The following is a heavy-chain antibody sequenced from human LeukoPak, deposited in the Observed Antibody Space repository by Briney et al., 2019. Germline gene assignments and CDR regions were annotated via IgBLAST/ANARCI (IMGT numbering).Heavy chain of an antibody. D-gene: IGHD3-10*01. V-gene: IGHV4-59*01. Sequence: SETLSLTCTVSGGSIGSYYWSWIRQPPGKGLEWIGYIYYSGSTNYNPSLKSRVTISVDTSKNQFSLKLSSVTAADTAVYYCARGGGIDYYYYYMDVWGKGTTVTVSS. CDR1: GGSIGSYY. CDR3: ARGGGIDYYYYYMDV. J-gene: IGHJ6*03. CDR2: IYYSGST.